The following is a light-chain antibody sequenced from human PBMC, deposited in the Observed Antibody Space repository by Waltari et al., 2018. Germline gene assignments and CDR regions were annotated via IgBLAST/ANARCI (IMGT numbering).Light chain of an antibody. J-gene: IGLJ2*01. Sequence: QSVLTQPPSVSGAPGPRVTIPCTGSSTNIGAGYDVNRYQQLPGKVPKLLIYGNSNRPSGVPDRISGSKSGTSASLAITGLQAEDEADYYCQSYDSSLGGSVFGGGTKLTVL. V-gene: IGLV1-40*01. CDR3: QSYDSSLGGSV. CDR1: STNIGAGYD. CDR2: GNS.